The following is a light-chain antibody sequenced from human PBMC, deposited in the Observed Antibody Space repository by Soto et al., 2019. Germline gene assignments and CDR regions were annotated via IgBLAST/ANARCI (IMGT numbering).Light chain of an antibody. V-gene: IGKV2-30*02. J-gene: IGKJ1*01. CDR2: KVS. CDR1: QGLVHIGGSTY. CDR3: MQATHWPWT. Sequence: DVVMTQSPLSLPVTLGQPASISCRSGQGLVHIGGSTYLSWFQQRPGQSPRRLIYKVSNRDSGVPDRFSGSGSGTDFTLKISRVEAEDVGLYYCMQATHWPWTFGQGTKVEIK.